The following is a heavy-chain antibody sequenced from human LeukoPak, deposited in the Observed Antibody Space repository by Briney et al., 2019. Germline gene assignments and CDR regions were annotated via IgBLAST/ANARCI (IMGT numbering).Heavy chain of an antibody. CDR3: ARSGSGSGSYYNSAYYYYGMDV. D-gene: IGHD3-10*01. J-gene: IGHJ6*02. Sequence: PSETLSLTCTVSGGSISNYCWSWLRQPPGRGLEWIGYIYYSGSTNYNPSLKSRVTISVDTSKSQFSLRLTSVTAADTAVYYCARSGSGSGSYYNSAYYYYGMDVWGQGTTVTVSS. V-gene: IGHV4-59*01. CDR1: GGSISNYC. CDR2: IYYSGST.